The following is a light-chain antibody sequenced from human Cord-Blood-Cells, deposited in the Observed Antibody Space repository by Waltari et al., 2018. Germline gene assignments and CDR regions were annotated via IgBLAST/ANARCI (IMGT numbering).Light chain of an antibody. CDR1: SSNIGSNP. J-gene: IGLJ3*02. Sequence: QSVLTQPPSASGPPGQRVTTPCSGSSSNIGSNPVNWYQQLPGTAPKLLIYSNNQRPSGVPDRFSGSKSGTSASLAISGLQSEDEADYYCAAWDDSLNGPVFGGGTKLTVL. CDR3: AAWDDSLNGPV. CDR2: SNN. V-gene: IGLV1-44*01.